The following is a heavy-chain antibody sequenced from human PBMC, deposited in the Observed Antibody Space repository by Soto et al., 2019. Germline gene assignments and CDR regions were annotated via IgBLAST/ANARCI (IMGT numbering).Heavy chain of an antibody. D-gene: IGHD3-3*01. V-gene: IGHV4-31*03. J-gene: IGHJ5*02. Sequence: SETLSLTCTVSGGSISSGGYYWSWIRQHPGKGLEWIGYIYYSGSTYYNPSLKSRVTISVDTSKNQFSLKLSSVTAADTAVYYCARVSGYGNWFDPWGQGTLVTVSS. CDR2: IYYSGST. CDR1: GGSISSGGYY. CDR3: ARVSGYGNWFDP.